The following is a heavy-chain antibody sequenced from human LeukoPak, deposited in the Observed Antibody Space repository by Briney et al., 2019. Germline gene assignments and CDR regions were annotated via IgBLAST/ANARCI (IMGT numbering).Heavy chain of an antibody. J-gene: IGHJ6*03. Sequence: GEFLKISCKASGYCFTSYLIGWVRQMPGKGPECMGIIYPGDSDTRYSPSFQGQVTISADKSISTAYLQWSSLKASDTAMYYCARVYAYYYYHYMDVWGKGTTVTVSS. D-gene: IGHD3-16*01. V-gene: IGHV5-51*01. CDR1: GYCFTSYL. CDR2: IYPGDSDT. CDR3: ARVYAYYYYHYMDV.